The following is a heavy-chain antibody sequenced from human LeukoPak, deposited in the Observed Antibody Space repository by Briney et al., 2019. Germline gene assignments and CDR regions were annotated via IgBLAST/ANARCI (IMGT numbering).Heavy chain of an antibody. Sequence: SETLSLTCTVSGGSISSYYWSWIRQPPGKGLEWIGHIYSSGSTNYISPLKSRVTISVDTSKNQFSLKLNSVTAADTAVYYCARQGRDYGSGSSFDYWGQGTLVTVSS. J-gene: IGHJ4*02. D-gene: IGHD3-10*01. V-gene: IGHV4-59*08. CDR3: ARQGRDYGSGSSFDY. CDR2: IYSSGST. CDR1: GGSISSYY.